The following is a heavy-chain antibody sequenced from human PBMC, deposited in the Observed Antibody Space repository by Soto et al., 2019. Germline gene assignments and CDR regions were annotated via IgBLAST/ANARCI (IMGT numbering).Heavy chain of an antibody. CDR1: GYTFTSYD. CDR2: MKPNSGNT. J-gene: IGHJ6*03. D-gene: IGHD3-3*01. CDR3: ARRTYDFWSGYYTRYYYYMDV. V-gene: IGHV1-8*01. Sequence: QVQLVQSGAEVKKPGASVKVSCKASGYTFTSYDINWVRQATGQGLEWMGWMKPNSGNTGYAQKFQGRVTMTRNTSISTAYMELSSLRSEDTAVYYCARRTYDFWSGYYTRYYYYMDVWGKGTTVTVSS.